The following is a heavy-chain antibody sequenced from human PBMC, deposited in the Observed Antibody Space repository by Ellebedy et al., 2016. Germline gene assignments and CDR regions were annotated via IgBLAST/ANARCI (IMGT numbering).Heavy chain of an antibody. CDR2: ISGSGGST. D-gene: IGHD3-3*01. CDR1: GFTFSSYA. J-gene: IGHJ6*02. CDR3: GEWIGPFYYYYYGMDV. Sequence: GESLKISXAASGFTFSSYAMSWVRQAPGKGLEWVSAISGSGGSTYYADSVKGRFTISRDNSKNTLYLQMNSLRAEDTAVYYCGEWIGPFYYYYYGMDVWGQGTTVTVSS. V-gene: IGHV3-23*01.